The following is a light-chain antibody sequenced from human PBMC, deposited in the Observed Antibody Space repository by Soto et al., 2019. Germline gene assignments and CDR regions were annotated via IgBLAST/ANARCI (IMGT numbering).Light chain of an antibody. Sequence: IGLTQSAGTLSLSPGERATLSCRTSQSVSNNYLAWYQQKPGQAPRLLIYGASSRATGIPDRFSGSGSGTDFTLSISRLEPEDFAVYYCQQYSSLWTFGQGTKADIK. CDR1: QSVSNNY. V-gene: IGKV3-20*01. CDR3: QQYSSLWT. CDR2: GAS. J-gene: IGKJ1*01.